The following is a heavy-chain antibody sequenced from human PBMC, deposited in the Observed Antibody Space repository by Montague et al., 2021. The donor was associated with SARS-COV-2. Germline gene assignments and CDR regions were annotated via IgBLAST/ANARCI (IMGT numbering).Heavy chain of an antibody. V-gene: IGHV1-2*06. CDR2: INPDSGDT. D-gene: IGHD2-21*01. J-gene: IGHJ4*02. CDR1: GYTFTGYF. CDR3: ARELWFGDSSCGY. Sequence: SVKVSCKAPGYTFTGYFIHWFRLAPGQGLEWMGRINPDSGDTDYAQKFQGRVTLTRDTSLSTAYMELRRLRSDDTAVYYCARELWFGDSSCGYWGQGSLVTVSS.